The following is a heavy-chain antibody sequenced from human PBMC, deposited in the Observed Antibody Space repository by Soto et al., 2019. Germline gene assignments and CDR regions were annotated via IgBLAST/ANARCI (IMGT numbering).Heavy chain of an antibody. CDR2: IWYDGSNK. D-gene: IGHD6-6*01. CDR1: GFTFSSYG. V-gene: IGHV3-30*19. CDR3: ARDLARRASSSAWLDY. Sequence: QVQLVESGGGVVQPGRSLRLSCAASGFTFSSYGMHWVRQAPGKGLEWVAVIWYDGSNKYYADSVKGRFTISRDNSKNTLYLQMNSLRAEDTAVYYCARDLARRASSSAWLDYWGQGTLVTVSS. J-gene: IGHJ4*02.